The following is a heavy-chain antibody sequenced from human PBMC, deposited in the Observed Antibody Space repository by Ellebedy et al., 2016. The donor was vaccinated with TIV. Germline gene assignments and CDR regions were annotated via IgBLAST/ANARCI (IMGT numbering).Heavy chain of an antibody. J-gene: IGHJ3*02. V-gene: IGHV3-33*03. CDR2: MWYDGSHI. CDR3: ASSSGWFEGAFDI. CDR1: GFTFSSYG. D-gene: IGHD6-19*01. Sequence: GGSLRLSCAASGFTFSSYGMHWVRQAPGKGLEWVAYMWYDGSHINYADSVKGRFTISRDNAKKSLSLQMNSLRAEDTAVYYCASSSGWFEGAFDIWGQGTMVTVSS.